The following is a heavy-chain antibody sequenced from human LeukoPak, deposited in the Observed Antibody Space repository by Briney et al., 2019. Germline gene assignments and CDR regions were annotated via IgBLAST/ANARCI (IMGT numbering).Heavy chain of an antibody. CDR2: INGYNGNT. D-gene: IGHD2-2*01. CDR3: ARSGYCSGASCYGEGIDY. J-gene: IGHJ4*02. CDR1: GYTFTSYA. V-gene: IGHV1-18*01. Sequence: ASVKVSCKASGYTFTSYAISWVRQAPGQGLEWMGWINGYNGNTAYAQMLAGRFTMTTDTSTTTAYMELRGLRSDDTAVYYCARSGYCSGASCYGEGIDYWGQGTLVTVSS.